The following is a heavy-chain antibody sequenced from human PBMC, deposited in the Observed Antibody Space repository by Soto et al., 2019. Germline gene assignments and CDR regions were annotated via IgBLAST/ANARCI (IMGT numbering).Heavy chain of an antibody. CDR1: GGSISSGGYP. Sequence: QLQLQESGSGLVKPSQTLSLTCAVSGGSISSGGYPWSWIRQPPGKGLERIGYIYHSGSTDYNPSLKSRVTVSVDRSKNQFALKLRSVTAADTAVYYCARGQVVAAQHWGQGTLVTVSS. CDR3: ARGQVVAAQH. J-gene: IGHJ4*02. V-gene: IGHV4-30-2*01. CDR2: IYHSGST. D-gene: IGHD2-15*01.